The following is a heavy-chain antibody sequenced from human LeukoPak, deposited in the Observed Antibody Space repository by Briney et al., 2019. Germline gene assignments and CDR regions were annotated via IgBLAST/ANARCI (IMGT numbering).Heavy chain of an antibody. CDR2: ISSSSSTI. Sequence: GGSLRLSCAASGFTFSSYSMNWVRQAPGKGLEWVSYISSSSSTIYYADSVKGRFTISRDNAKNSLYLQMNSLRAEDTAVYYCARDGGWGNRKAVVWGQGTTVTVSS. J-gene: IGHJ6*02. D-gene: IGHD3-16*01. CDR1: GFTFSSYS. V-gene: IGHV3-48*04. CDR3: ARDGGWGNRKAVV.